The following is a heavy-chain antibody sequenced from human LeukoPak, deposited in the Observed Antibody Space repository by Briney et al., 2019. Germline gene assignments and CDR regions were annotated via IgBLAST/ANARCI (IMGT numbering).Heavy chain of an antibody. V-gene: IGHV3-33*01. CDR2: IWYDGSNK. D-gene: IGHD3-3*01. CDR3: ARELRFLEWLLDY. J-gene: IGHJ4*02. Sequence: SLRLSCAASGFTFSSYGMHWVRQAPGKGLEWVAVIWYDGSNKYYADSVKGRFTISRDNSKNTLYLQMNSLRAEDTAVYYCARELRFLEWLLDYWGQGTLVTVSS. CDR1: GFTFSSYG.